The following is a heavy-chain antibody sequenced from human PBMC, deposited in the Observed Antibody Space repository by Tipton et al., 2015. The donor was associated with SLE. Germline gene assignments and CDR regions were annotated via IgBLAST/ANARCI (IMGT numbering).Heavy chain of an antibody. CDR2: INPDGSEK. CDR1: GFSFSYYW. CDR3: ARGPTGEGYYYGTDV. V-gene: IGHV3-7*01. D-gene: IGHD1-1*01. J-gene: IGHJ6*02. Sequence: SLRLSCVASGFSFSYYWMTWVRQAPGKGLEWVANINPDGSEKFYVDSVKGRFNFSRDNAKNSLYLQMNSLRAEDTAVYYCARGPTGEGYYYGTDVWGQGTTVTVSS.